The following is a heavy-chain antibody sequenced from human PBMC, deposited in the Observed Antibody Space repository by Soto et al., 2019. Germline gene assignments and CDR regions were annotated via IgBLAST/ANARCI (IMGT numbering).Heavy chain of an antibody. CDR2: IYYSGST. V-gene: IGHV4-39*01. CDR1: GGSSSSSSYY. CDR3: ARPRYSSSVHSYNWFHP. Sequence: SEALSVTCIVSGGSSSSSSYYWGWIRRPPGKGLEWIGSIYYSGSTYYNPSLKSRVTISVDTSKNQFSLKLSSVTAADTAVYYCARPRYSSSVHSYNWFHPWGQGTLVTVS. J-gene: IGHJ5*02. D-gene: IGHD6-6*01.